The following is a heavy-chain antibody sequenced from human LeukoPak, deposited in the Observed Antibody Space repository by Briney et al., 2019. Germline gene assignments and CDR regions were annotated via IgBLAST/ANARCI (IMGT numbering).Heavy chain of an antibody. V-gene: IGHV3-48*04. CDR1: GFTFSSYS. J-gene: IGHJ6*03. D-gene: IGHD3-9*01. CDR2: ISSSGSTI. CDR3: ARAHYDILTGYYGPSKNYYMDV. Sequence: GGSLRLSCAASGFTFSSYSMNWVRQAPGKGLEWVSYISSSGSTIYYADSVKGRFTISRDNAKNSLYLQMNSLRAEDTAVYYCARAHYDILTGYYGPSKNYYMDVWGKGTTVTISS.